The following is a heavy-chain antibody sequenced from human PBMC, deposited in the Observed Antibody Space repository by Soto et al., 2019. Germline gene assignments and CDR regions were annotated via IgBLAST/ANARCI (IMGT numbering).Heavy chain of an antibody. D-gene: IGHD3-22*01. Sequence: PSKTLSLTCTVSGGSISSKSDYWGRIRQPPGKRLEWIASFYFGGNTYSNPSRKSRVTLSMGSSNNQFSQHLTSVTAADTAVYFCVRHDKAAVVSPWFDPWGQGTLDTVSS. V-gene: IGHV4-39*01. CDR1: GGSISSKSDY. CDR3: VRHDKAAVVSPWFDP. CDR2: FYFGGNT. J-gene: IGHJ5*02.